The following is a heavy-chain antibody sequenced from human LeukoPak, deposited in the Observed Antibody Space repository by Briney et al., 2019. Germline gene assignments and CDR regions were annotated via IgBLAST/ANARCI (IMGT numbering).Heavy chain of an antibody. J-gene: IGHJ4*02. V-gene: IGHV4-59*01. CDR1: GGSISTYY. Sequence: SETLSLTCTVSGGSISTYYWSWIRQPPGKGPEWIGYIYYSGSANYNPSLKSRVTMSVDTSKNQFSLKLSSVTAADTAVYYCARGGSYYGSGSFYNDYWGQGTLVTVSS. D-gene: IGHD3-10*01. CDR2: IYYSGSA. CDR3: ARGGSYYGSGSFYNDY.